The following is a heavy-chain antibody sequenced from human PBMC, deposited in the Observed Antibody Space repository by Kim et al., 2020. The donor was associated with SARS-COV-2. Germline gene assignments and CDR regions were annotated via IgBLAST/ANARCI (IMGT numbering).Heavy chain of an antibody. CDR1: GFTFSSYG. CDR3: AKEAPLSPGYDESGY. J-gene: IGHJ4*02. Sequence: GGSLRLSCAASGFTFSSYGMHWVRQAPGKGLEWVAVISYDGSNKYYADSVKGRFTISRDNSKNTLYLQMNSLRAEDTAVYYCAKEAPLSPGYDESGYWGQGTLVTDSS. CDR2: ISYDGSNK. V-gene: IGHV3-30*18. D-gene: IGHD5-12*01.